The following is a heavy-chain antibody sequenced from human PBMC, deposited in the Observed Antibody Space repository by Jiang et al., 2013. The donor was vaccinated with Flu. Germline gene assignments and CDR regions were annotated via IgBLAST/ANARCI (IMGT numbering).Heavy chain of an antibody. D-gene: IGHD5-18*01. Sequence: GLVWVSHINPDGNNTSYADSVKGRFTISRDNAKNTLYLQMNSLRAEDTAVYYCTRGTWRYSYGPAEYFQHWGQGTLVTASS. CDR3: TRGTWRYSYGPAEYFQH. CDR2: INPDGNNT. J-gene: IGHJ1*01. V-gene: IGHV3-74*01.